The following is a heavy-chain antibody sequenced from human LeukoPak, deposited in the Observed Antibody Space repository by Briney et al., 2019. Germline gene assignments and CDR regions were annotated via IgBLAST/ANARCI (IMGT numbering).Heavy chain of an antibody. CDR2: ITPSGST. Sequence: KPSETLSLTCVVYGGSFSGYFWSCIRQPPGKGLEWIGEITPSGSTNYSPSLKSRVSISIDTSKKKLSLRLTSVTAADSAVYYCASSFYYDSRDYWGQGTLVTVSS. CDR3: ASSFYYDSRDY. J-gene: IGHJ4*02. CDR1: GGSFSGYF. V-gene: IGHV4-34*01. D-gene: IGHD3-22*01.